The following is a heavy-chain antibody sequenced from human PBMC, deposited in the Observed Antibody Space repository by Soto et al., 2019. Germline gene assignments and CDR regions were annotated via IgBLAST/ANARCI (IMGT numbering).Heavy chain of an antibody. V-gene: IGHV1-18*01. J-gene: IGHJ6*02. D-gene: IGHD3-3*01. Sequence: ASVKVSCKASGYTFTSYGISWVRQAPGQGLEWMGWISAYNGNTNYAQKLQGRVTMTTDTSTSTAYMELRSLRSDDTAVYYCARDRREYYDFWSGYYKGYGMDVWGQGTTVTVSS. CDR1: GYTFTSYG. CDR2: ISAYNGNT. CDR3: ARDRREYYDFWSGYYKGYGMDV.